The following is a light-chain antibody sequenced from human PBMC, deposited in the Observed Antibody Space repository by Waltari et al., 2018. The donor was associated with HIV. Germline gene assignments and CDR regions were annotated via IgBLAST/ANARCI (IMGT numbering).Light chain of an antibody. CDR3: GTWDRSLSGAV. CDR1: TPTFWNGF. CDR2: DNN. J-gene: IGLJ2*01. V-gene: IGLV1-51*01. Sequence: QSVLTQPPSVSAAPGQKVIIPCSGSTPTFWNGFVTCYQHLPGAAPKLLIYDNNKRPSGISDRFSGSKSGTSATLGITGLQTGDEGDYYCGTWDRSLSGAVFGGGTKLTVL.